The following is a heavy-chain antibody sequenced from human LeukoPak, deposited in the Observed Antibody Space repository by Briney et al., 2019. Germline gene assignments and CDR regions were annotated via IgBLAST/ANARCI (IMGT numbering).Heavy chain of an antibody. CDR1: EGSMRTGGYY. CDR2: ISSGGHT. J-gene: IGHJ3*02. Sequence: PSETLSLTCTVSEGSMRTGGYYLSWIRQHPGKGLEWIGYISSGGHTYYNPSLKSRVTISADTSKNQFSLKLSSVTAAATAVYYCARGGVYGAWFGESPRWHGAFDIWGQGTMVTVSS. CDR3: ARGGVYGAWFGESPRWHGAFDI. D-gene: IGHD3-10*01. V-gene: IGHV4-31*03.